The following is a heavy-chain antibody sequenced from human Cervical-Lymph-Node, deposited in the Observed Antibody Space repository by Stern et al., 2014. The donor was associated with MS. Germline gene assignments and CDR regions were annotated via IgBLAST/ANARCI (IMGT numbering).Heavy chain of an antibody. D-gene: IGHD3-10*01. V-gene: IGHV3-11*01. CDR2: ISSSGDLI. CDR1: GFSFRNYY. CDR3: VRADGSSDDS. J-gene: IGHJ4*02. Sequence: VQLVQSGGGLVKPGGPLTLSCAASGFSFRNYYMSWIRQAPGKGLEWVSYISSSGDLIDYADSVKGRFTISRDNAKNSLYLQMNSLRVDDTAVYYCVRADGSSDDSWGQGTLVTVSS.